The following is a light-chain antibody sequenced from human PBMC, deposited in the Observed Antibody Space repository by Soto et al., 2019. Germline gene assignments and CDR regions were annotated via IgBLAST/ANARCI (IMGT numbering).Light chain of an antibody. CDR1: QSVTSSY. V-gene: IGKV3-20*01. CDR3: QQYGSSPPLT. Sequence: EIVLTQSPGTLSLSPGESATLSCRANQSVTSSYLAWYQQRPGQAPRLLIYGASTRATGIADRFSGSGSGTDFTLTISRLEPEDFAVYYCQQYGSSPPLTFGGGTKVEIK. CDR2: GAS. J-gene: IGKJ4*01.